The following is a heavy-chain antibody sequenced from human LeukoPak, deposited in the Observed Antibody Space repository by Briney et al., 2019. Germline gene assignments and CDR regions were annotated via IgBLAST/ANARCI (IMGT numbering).Heavy chain of an antibody. D-gene: IGHD3-10*01. J-gene: IGHJ4*02. CDR2: IIPIFGTA. CDR1: GGTFSSYA. Sequence: SVKVSCKASGGTFSSYAISWVRQAPGQGLEWMGWIIPIFGTANYAQKFQGRVTITADKSTSTAYMELSRLRSEDTAVYYCARERDTMVRGETRPYFDYWGQGTLVTVSS. CDR3: ARERDTMVRGETRPYFDY. V-gene: IGHV1-69*06.